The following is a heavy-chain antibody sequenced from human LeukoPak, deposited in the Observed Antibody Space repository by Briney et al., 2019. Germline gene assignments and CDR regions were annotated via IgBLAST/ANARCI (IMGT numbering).Heavy chain of an antibody. V-gene: IGHV4-31*03. J-gene: IGHJ4*02. CDR3: ARDDKAGDSSGLSH. Sequence: SETLSLTCTVSGGSISSGSYYWSWIRQHPGKGLEWIGYIYYSGSTYYNPSLKSRVTISVDTSKNQFSLKLSSVTAADTAVYYCARDDKAGDSSGLSHWGQGTLVTVSS. CDR2: IYYSGST. D-gene: IGHD3-22*01. CDR1: GGSISSGSYY.